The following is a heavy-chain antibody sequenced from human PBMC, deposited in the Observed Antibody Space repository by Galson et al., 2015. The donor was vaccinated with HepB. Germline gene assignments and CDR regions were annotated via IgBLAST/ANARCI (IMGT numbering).Heavy chain of an antibody. CDR1: GFSISSYA. CDR2: ISGSGDST. CDR3: AKDRWTRRISLTGTDY. V-gene: IGHV3-23*01. J-gene: IGHJ4*02. D-gene: IGHD3-9*01. Sequence: SLRLSCAASGFSISSYAMSWVRQAPGKGLEWVSSISGSGDSTYYAGSVKGRFTISRDSSTNTLLLLMNSLTIEDTGFYYCAKDRWTRRISLTGTDYWGQGALVTVSS.